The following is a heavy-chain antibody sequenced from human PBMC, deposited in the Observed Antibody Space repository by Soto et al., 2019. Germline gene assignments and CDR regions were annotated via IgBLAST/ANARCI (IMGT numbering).Heavy chain of an antibody. Sequence: PSETLSLTCTVSGGSISSFYWSWIRQPPGKGLEWIGYIYYSGSPNYNPSLKSRVTISVDTSKNQFSLKLSSVTAADTAVYYCARDLGYCSSTKCYPYFDPWGQGTLVTVSS. V-gene: IGHV4-59*01. CDR3: ARDLGYCSSTKCYPYFDP. D-gene: IGHD2-2*01. CDR1: GGSISSFY. J-gene: IGHJ5*02. CDR2: IYYSGSP.